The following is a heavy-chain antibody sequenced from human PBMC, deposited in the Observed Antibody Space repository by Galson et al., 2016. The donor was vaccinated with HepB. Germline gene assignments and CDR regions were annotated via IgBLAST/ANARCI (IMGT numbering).Heavy chain of an antibody. Sequence: SLRLSCAASGFSIRKYWMRWVRLVPGKGLEWVASISDDGGKTYHVDSVKGRFTISRDTAKNSLYLQMNSLRAEDTAVYFCARVITFYDLMDCWGQGAVVTVSS. V-gene: IGHV3-7*03. CDR2: ISDDGGKT. CDR1: GFSIRKYW. J-gene: IGHJ4*02. D-gene: IGHD3-3*01. CDR3: ARVITFYDLMDC.